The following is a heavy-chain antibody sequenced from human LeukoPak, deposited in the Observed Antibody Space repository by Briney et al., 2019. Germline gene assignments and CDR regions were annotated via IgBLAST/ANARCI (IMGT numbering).Heavy chain of an antibody. J-gene: IGHJ4*02. D-gene: IGHD3-16*02. CDR2: IRVYNGNT. CDR3: ARDQYDSVWGSYRPYFDY. CDR1: GYTFTSYG. Sequence: SVNVSCKPSGYTFTSYGIRWVRQAPGQGVKGMGSIRVYNGNTKAQQKFQDIVTMTTDTSTSTAYMELRSLKSDDTAVYYCARDQYDSVWGSYRPYFDYWGQGTQVTVSS. V-gene: IGHV1-18*01.